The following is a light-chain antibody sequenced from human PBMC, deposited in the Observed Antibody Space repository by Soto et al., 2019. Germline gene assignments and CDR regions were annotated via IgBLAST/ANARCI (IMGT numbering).Light chain of an antibody. V-gene: IGKV1-27*01. CDR2: ATS. CDR3: QKYNSSPPT. CDR1: QAIGNY. J-gene: IGKJ1*01. Sequence: DIQMTQSPSSLSASVGDRVTITCRASQAIGNYLAWYQQKVGEVPKILIYATSTLQSGVPSRFSGSGSGTDFTLTISSLQPEDVATYYCQKYNSSPPTFGQGTKVEIK.